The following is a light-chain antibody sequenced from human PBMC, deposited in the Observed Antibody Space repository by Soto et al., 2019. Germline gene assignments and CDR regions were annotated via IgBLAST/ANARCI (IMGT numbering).Light chain of an antibody. Sequence: DIQMTQSPSSLSASVGDRVTITCRASQGISNYLAWYQQKPGKVPKLLIYAASTLQSGVPSRFSGSGSGTEFTLTISSLQSEDVAVYYCQQYNNWPPTWTFGQGTKVDIK. J-gene: IGKJ1*01. V-gene: IGKV1-27*01. CDR1: QGISNY. CDR2: AAS. CDR3: QQYNNWPPTWT.